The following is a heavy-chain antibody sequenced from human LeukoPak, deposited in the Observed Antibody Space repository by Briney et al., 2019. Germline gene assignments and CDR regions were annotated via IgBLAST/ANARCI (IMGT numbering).Heavy chain of an antibody. Sequence: PSQTLSLTCTVSDFSISRGYYWGWIRQPPGKGLECIGTIYHSGTTYYSPSLKTRVTISVDTSKNHFSLKLSSVTAADTAVYYCASHDFWSGYLEYYFDYWGQGTLVTVSS. CDR2: IYHSGTT. CDR1: DFSISRGYY. D-gene: IGHD3-3*01. V-gene: IGHV4-38-2*02. CDR3: ASHDFWSGYLEYYFDY. J-gene: IGHJ4*02.